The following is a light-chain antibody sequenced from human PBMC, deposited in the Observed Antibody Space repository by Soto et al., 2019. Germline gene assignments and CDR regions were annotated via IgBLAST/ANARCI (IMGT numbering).Light chain of an antibody. CDR3: QSYDSSPSGYV. CDR1: SSNIGAGYD. J-gene: IGLJ1*01. Sequence: QSVLTQPPSVSGAPGQSVTISCTSSSSNIGAGYDVHWYQQVPGTAPKLLIYANRNRPAGVPDRFSASKSDTSASLAITGLQAEDEADYYCQSYDSSPSGYVFGTGTKVTVL. V-gene: IGLV1-40*01. CDR2: ANR.